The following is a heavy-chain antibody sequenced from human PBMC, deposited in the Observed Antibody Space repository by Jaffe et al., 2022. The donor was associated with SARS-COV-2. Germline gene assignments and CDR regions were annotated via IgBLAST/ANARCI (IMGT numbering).Heavy chain of an antibody. CDR2: ISYDGSNK. Sequence: QVQLVESGGGVVQPGRSLRLSCAASGFTFSSYGMHWVRQAPGKGLEWVAVISYDGSNKYYADSVKGRFTISRDNSKNTLYLQMNSLRAEDTAVYYCAKERMYSRAASYFDYWGQGTLVTVSS. V-gene: IGHV3-30*18. CDR3: AKERMYSRAASYFDY. D-gene: IGHD6-13*01. CDR1: GFTFSSYG. J-gene: IGHJ4*02.